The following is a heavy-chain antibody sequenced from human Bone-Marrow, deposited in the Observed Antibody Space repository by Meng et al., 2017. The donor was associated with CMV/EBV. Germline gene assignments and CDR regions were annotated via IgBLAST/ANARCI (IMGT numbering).Heavy chain of an antibody. D-gene: IGHD6-19*01. CDR1: GFTFSRYS. CDR3: ARVVTSSGWYWFDP. V-gene: IGHV3-21*01. J-gene: IGHJ5*02. Sequence: ASGFTFSRYSMNWVRQAPGKGLEWVSSISSSSSYIYYADSVKGRFTISRDNAKNSLYLQMNSLRAEDTAVYYCARVVTSSGWYWFDPWGQGTLVTVSS. CDR2: ISSSSSYI.